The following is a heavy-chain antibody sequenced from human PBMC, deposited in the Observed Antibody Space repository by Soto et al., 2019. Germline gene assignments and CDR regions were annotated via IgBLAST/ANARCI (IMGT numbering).Heavy chain of an antibody. D-gene: IGHD6-19*01. CDR2: IYYSGST. J-gene: IGHJ4*02. CDR1: GGSISSYY. CDR3: ARGGPIAVAGTGVENYFDY. V-gene: IGHV4-59*01. Sequence: SETLSLTCTVSGGSISSYYWSWIRQPPGKGLEWIGYIYYSGSTNYNPSLKSRVTISVDTSKNQFSLKLSSVTAADTAVYYCARGGPIAVAGTGVENYFDYWGQGTLVTVSS.